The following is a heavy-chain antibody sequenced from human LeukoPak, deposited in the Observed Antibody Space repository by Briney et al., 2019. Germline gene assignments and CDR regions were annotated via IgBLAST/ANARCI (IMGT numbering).Heavy chain of an antibody. J-gene: IGHJ4*02. D-gene: IGHD2-15*01. Sequence: PGGSLRLSCAASGFTFSHYWMSWVRQSPGKGLEWVATIKNDGGDTLYADSVKGRLTSSRDDAKNSLFLQFHSLRVDDTAVYYCTRLAPGSGRDHWGQGTLVTVSS. CDR3: TRLAPGSGRDH. V-gene: IGHV3-7*01. CDR2: IKNDGGDT. CDR1: GFTFSHYW.